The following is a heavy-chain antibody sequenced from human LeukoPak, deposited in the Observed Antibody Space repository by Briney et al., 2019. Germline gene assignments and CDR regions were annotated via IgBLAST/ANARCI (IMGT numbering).Heavy chain of an antibody. CDR2: IIPIFGTA. Sequence: SVKVSCKAAGYTFTSYDINWVRQAPGQGLEWMGGIIPIFGTANYAQKFQGRVTITADKSTSTAYMELSSLRSEDTAVYYCARGGNDVGTFDIWGQGTMVTVSS. CDR3: ARGGNDVGTFDI. J-gene: IGHJ3*02. V-gene: IGHV1-69*06. CDR1: GYTFTSYD. D-gene: IGHD1-1*01.